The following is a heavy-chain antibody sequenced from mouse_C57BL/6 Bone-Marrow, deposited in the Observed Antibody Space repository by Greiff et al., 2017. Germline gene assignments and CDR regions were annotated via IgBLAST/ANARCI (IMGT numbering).Heavy chain of an antibody. V-gene: IGHV14-4*01. CDR1: GFNIKDDY. CDR3: TTNYKTSDY. D-gene: IGHD2-12*01. CDR2: IDPENGDT. J-gene: IGHJ2*01. Sequence: DVQLQESGAELVRPGASVKLSCTASGFNIKDDYMHWVKQRPEQGLEWIGWIDPENGDTEYASKFQGKATITADTSSNTAYLQLSSLTSEDTAVYYCTTNYKTSDYWGQGTTLTVSS.